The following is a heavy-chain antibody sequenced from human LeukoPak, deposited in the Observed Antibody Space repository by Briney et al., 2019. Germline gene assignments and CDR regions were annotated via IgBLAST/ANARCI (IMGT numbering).Heavy chain of an antibody. D-gene: IGHD4-17*01. J-gene: IGHJ4*02. Sequence: SVKVSCKASGGTFSSYAISWVRQVPGQGLEWMGGIIPIFGTANYAQKFQGRVTITADESTSTAYMELSSLRSEDTAVYYCAAGDYGDYEFDYWGQGTLVTVSS. CDR2: IIPIFGTA. CDR3: AAGDYGDYEFDY. CDR1: GGTFSSYA. V-gene: IGHV1-69*01.